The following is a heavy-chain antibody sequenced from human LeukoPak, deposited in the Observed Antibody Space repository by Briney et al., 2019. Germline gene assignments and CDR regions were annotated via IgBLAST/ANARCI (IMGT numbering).Heavy chain of an antibody. Sequence: GGSLRLSCAASGFTFSSYSMNWVRQAPGKGLEWVSSISSSSSYIYYADSVKGRFTISRDNAKNSLYLQMNSLRAEDTAVYYCAKDSSTDYYGSGKFLDAFDIWGQGTMVTVSS. CDR3: AKDSSTDYYGSGKFLDAFDI. J-gene: IGHJ3*02. CDR1: GFTFSSYS. V-gene: IGHV3-21*01. CDR2: ISSSSSYI. D-gene: IGHD3-10*01.